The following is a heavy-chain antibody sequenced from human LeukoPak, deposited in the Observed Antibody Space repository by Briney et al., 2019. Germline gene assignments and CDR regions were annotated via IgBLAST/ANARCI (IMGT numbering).Heavy chain of an antibody. CDR1: GGTFSSHA. J-gene: IGHJ4*02. V-gene: IGHV1-69*01. Sequence: SVKVSCKASGGTFSSHAISWVRQAPGQGLEWMGGIIPIFGTANYAQKFQGRVTITADESTSTAYMELSSLRSEDTAVYYCATPTNYYDSSGYYSFDYWGQGTLVTVSS. CDR3: ATPTNYYDSSGYYSFDY. CDR2: IIPIFGTA. D-gene: IGHD3-22*01.